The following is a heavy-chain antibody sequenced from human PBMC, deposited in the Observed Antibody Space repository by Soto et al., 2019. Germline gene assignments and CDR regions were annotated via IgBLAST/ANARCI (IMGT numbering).Heavy chain of an antibody. CDR3: ARVGPSMNFDC. V-gene: IGHV1-69*02. CDR1: GGTFSSYT. CDR2: IIPILGIA. Sequence: QVQLVQSGAEVKKPGSSVKVSCKASGGTFSSYTISWVRQAPGQGLEWMGRIIPILGIANYAQKFQGRVTITGDKSTSTGYMEMSSLRSEDTAVYYCARVGPSMNFDCWGQGTLVTVSS. D-gene: IGHD3-3*02. J-gene: IGHJ4*02.